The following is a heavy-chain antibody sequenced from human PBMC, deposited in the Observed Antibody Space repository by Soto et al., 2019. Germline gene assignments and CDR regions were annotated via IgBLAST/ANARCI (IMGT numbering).Heavy chain of an antibody. Sequence: ASVKVSCQASGYTFTGYYMHWVRQAPGQGLEWMGWINPNSGGTNYAQKFQGRVTMTRDTSISTAYVELSRLRSDDTAVYYCARDVIVVVPAATLGYYYYGMDVWGQGTTVTVSS. CDR3: ARDVIVVVPAATLGYYYYGMDV. CDR1: GYTFTGYY. V-gene: IGHV1-2*02. CDR2: INPNSGGT. J-gene: IGHJ6*02. D-gene: IGHD2-2*01.